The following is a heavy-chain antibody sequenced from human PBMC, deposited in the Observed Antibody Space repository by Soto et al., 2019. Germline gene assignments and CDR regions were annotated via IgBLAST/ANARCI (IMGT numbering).Heavy chain of an antibody. CDR2: INAGNGNT. CDR1: GYTFTSYA. Sequence: QVQLVQSGAEEKKPGASVKVSCKASGYTFTSYAMHWVRQAPGQRLEWMGWINAGNGNTKYSQKFQGRVTITRDTSASTAYMELSSLRSEDTAVYYCARDQSEMIVETYPHSYYYYGMDVWGQGTMVTVSS. J-gene: IGHJ6*02. CDR3: ARDQSEMIVETYPHSYYYYGMDV. V-gene: IGHV1-3*05. D-gene: IGHD3-22*01.